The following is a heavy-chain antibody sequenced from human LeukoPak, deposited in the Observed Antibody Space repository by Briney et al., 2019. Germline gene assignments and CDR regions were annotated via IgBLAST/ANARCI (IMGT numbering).Heavy chain of an antibody. D-gene: IGHD6-6*01. CDR2: IKQDGSEK. V-gene: IGHV3-7*01. CDR1: GFTFSSYW. CDR3: ARWVGPEYSSSWRLDP. Sequence: GGSLRLSCAASGFTFSSYWMSWVRQAPGQGLEWVANIKQDGSEKYYVDSVKGRFTISRDNAKNSLYLQMNSLRAEDTAVYYCARWVGPEYSSSWRLDPWGQGTLVTVSS. J-gene: IGHJ5*02.